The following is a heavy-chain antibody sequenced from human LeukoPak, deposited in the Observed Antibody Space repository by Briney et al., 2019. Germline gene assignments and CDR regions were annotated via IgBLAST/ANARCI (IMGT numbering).Heavy chain of an antibody. CDR2: IYSGGST. D-gene: IGHD1-1*01. V-gene: IGHV3-66*01. J-gene: IGHJ6*02. Sequence: GGSLRPSCAASGFTVSSNYMSWVRQAPGKGLEWVSVIYSGGSTYYADSVKGRFTISRDNSKNTLYLQMNSLRAEDTAVYYCASPTKERPYYDYGMDVWGQGTTLTVSS. CDR3: ASPTKERPYYDYGMDV. CDR1: GFTVSSNY.